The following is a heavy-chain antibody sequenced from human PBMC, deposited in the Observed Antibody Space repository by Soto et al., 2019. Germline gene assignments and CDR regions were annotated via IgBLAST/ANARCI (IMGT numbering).Heavy chain of an antibody. CDR2: ISYDGSNK. V-gene: IGHV3-30*03. CDR3: ATGDIVVVPAAIFY. J-gene: IGHJ4*02. D-gene: IGHD2-2*01. Sequence: QVQLVESGGGVVQPGRSLRLSCAAYGFTFSSYGMHWVRQAPGKGLEWVAVISYDGSNKYYADSVKGRFTISRDNSKNTLYLQMNSLRAEDTAVYYCATGDIVVVPAAIFYWGQGTLVTVSS. CDR1: GFTFSSYG.